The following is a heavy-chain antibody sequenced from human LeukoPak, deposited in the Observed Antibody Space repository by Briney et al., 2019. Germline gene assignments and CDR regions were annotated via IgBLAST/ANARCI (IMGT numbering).Heavy chain of an antibody. CDR3: ARLTPRGVMSAFDI. CDR2: IYYSGST. V-gene: IGHV4-31*03. J-gene: IGHJ3*02. D-gene: IGHD3-10*01. CDR1: GGSISSGGYY. Sequence: SETLSLTCTVSGGSISSGGYYWSWIRQHPGKGLEWIGYIYYSGSTYYNPSLKSRVTISVDTSKNQFSLKLSSVTAADTAVYYCARLTPRGVMSAFDIWGQGTMVTVSS.